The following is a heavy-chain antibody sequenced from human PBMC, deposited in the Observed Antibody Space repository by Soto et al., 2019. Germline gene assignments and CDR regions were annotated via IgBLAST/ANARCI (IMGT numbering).Heavy chain of an antibody. CDR1: GYTFTSYG. D-gene: IGHD3-22*01. V-gene: IGHV1-18*01. CDR3: ARDPQYYYDSSGKSDFDY. CDR2: ISAYNGNT. Sequence: ASVKVSCKASGYTFTSYGISWVRQAPGQGLEWMGWISAYNGNTNYAQKLQGRVTMTTDTSTSTAYMELRSLRSDDTAVYYFARDPQYYYDSSGKSDFDYWGQGTLVTVSS. J-gene: IGHJ4*02.